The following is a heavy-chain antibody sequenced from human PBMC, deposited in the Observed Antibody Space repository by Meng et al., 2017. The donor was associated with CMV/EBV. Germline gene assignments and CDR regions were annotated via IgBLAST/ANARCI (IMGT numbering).Heavy chain of an antibody. D-gene: IGHD6-13*01. CDR3: ARDTQRGIAAAGPFDP. CDR1: GYTFTGYY. V-gene: IGHV1-2*02. CDR2: INPNSGGT. J-gene: IGHJ5*02. Sequence: ASVTVSCQASGYTFTGYYMHWVRPAPGQGLEWMGWINPNSGGTNYAQKFQGRVTMTRDTSIRTAYMELSRLRSDDTAVYYCARDTQRGIAAAGPFDPWGQGTLVTVSS.